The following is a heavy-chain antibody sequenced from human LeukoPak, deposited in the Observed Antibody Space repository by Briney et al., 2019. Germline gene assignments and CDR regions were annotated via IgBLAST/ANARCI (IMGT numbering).Heavy chain of an antibody. J-gene: IGHJ4*02. Sequence: PGGSLRLSCAASGFTFSDYYMIWIRQAPGKGPEWVSYISKSGGDTKYADSVKGRFTISRDNGKNSLYLQMNSLRADDTAVYYCARVLQSGSPLDYWGQGTLVTVSS. CDR3: ARVLQSGSPLDY. V-gene: IGHV3-11*05. CDR1: GFTFSDYY. CDR2: ISKSGGDT. D-gene: IGHD1-26*01.